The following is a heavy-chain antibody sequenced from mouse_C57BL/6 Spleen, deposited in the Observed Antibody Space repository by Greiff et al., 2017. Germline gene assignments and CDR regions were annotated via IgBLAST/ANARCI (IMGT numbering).Heavy chain of an antibody. CDR2: INPEDGDT. J-gene: IGHJ2*01. CDR1: GFNITDYY. Sequence: VQLQQSGAELVRPGASVKLSCTASGFNITDYYMHWVKQRPEQSLEWIGRINPEDGDTEYTPKFQGKATMTADTSSNTAYMQLSSLTSEDTAVYYCTFDGSSRAYWGQGTTLTVSS. D-gene: IGHD1-1*01. V-gene: IGHV14-1*01. CDR3: TFDGSSRAY.